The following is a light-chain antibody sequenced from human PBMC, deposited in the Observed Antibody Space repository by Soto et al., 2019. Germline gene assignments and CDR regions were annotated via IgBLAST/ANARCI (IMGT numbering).Light chain of an antibody. CDR2: GAS. J-gene: IGKJ4*01. Sequence: ENVLTQSPGTLSLSPGERATLSCRASQSLSSSYLAWYQQKPGQAPRLLIYGASSRATGIPDRFSGSGSGTDFTLTISRLEPEDFAVYYCQQFATSPLTFDGGTKVESK. CDR1: QSLSSSY. CDR3: QQFATSPLT. V-gene: IGKV3-20*01.